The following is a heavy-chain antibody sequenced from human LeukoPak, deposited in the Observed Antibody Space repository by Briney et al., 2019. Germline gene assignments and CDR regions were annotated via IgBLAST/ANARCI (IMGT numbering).Heavy chain of an antibody. J-gene: IGHJ6*02. CDR1: GFTFTSSA. Sequence: SVKVSCKASGFTFTSSAMQWVRQARGQRLEWIGWIVVGSGNTNYAQKFQERVTITRDMSTSTAYMELSSLRSEDTAVYYCAAEGNYGSGSYHYGMDVWGQGTTVTVSS. CDR3: AAEGNYGSGSYHYGMDV. D-gene: IGHD3-10*01. CDR2: IVVGSGNT. V-gene: IGHV1-58*02.